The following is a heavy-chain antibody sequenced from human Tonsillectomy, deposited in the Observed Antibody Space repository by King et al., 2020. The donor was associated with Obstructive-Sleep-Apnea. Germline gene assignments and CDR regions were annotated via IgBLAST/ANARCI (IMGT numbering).Heavy chain of an antibody. CDR1: GGSISSSSYY. J-gene: IGHJ2*01. V-gene: IGHV4-39*07. D-gene: IGHD5-12*01. Sequence: QLQESGPGLVKPSETLSLTCTVSGGSISSSSYYWGWIRQPPGKGLEWIGSIYYSGSTYYNPSLKSRVTISVDTSKNQFSLKLSSVTAADTAVYYCAGDRWPTITDGYFDLWGRGTLVTVSS. CDR3: AGDRWPTITDGYFDL. CDR2: IYYSGST.